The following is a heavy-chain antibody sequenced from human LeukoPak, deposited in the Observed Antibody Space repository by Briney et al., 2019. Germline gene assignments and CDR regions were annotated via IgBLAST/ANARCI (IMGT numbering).Heavy chain of an antibody. D-gene: IGHD3-9*01. V-gene: IGHV3-23*01. J-gene: IGHJ4*02. CDR1: GFTFYSYA. Sequence: GGSLRLSCAASGFTFYSYAESWVRQAPGRGLEWVSAICGSGSSTYKADAVKVQFPISIDNSKNTLYLQMNSLRAEDTAVYYCAKVLTGAGYYYFDYWGRGNLVTVSA. CDR3: AKVLTGAGYYYFDY. CDR2: ICGSGSST.